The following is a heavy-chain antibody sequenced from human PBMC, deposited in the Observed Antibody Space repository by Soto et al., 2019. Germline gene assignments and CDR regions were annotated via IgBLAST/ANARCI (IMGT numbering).Heavy chain of an antibody. D-gene: IGHD6-6*01. V-gene: IGHV3-30*18. CDR1: GFTFSSYG. Sequence: GGSLRLSCAAPGFTFSSYGMHWLRQAPGQGLEWVAVISYDGSNKYYTNSVEGRFTISRDNSKNTLYLQMDSLRAEDTAVYYCAKDNNLLQEYSTASYFDHWGQGALVTVSS. J-gene: IGHJ4*02. CDR3: AKDNNLLQEYSTASYFDH. CDR2: ISYDGSNK.